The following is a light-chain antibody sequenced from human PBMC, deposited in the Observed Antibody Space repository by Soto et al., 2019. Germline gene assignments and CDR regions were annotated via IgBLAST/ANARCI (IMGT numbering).Light chain of an antibody. CDR2: SVS. CDR1: QGINSW. CDR3: QQANSLPLT. J-gene: IGKJ4*01. Sequence: DIQMTQSPSSVSASVGDRVTITCRASQGINSWLAWYQQKPGKAPNLLIYSVSNLESEVPSRFSGSGSGTNFTLTISSLQPEDFATYYCQQANSLPLTFGGGIKVELK. V-gene: IGKV1-12*01.